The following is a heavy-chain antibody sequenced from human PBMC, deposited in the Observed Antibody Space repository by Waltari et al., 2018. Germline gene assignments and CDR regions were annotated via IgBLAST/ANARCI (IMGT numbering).Heavy chain of an antibody. J-gene: IGHJ5*02. Sequence: QVQLQESGPGLVKPSETLSLTCTVPGGSISSYYWSWIRQPPGKGLEWIGYIYYSRSTNYNPDRRGRVTIAVDTSKNQCSLKLSSVTAADTAVYYCAREGYSSREPFDPWGQGTLVTVSS. D-gene: IGHD6-19*01. CDR1: GGSISSYY. V-gene: IGHV4-59*01. CDR2: IYYSRST. CDR3: AREGYSSREPFDP.